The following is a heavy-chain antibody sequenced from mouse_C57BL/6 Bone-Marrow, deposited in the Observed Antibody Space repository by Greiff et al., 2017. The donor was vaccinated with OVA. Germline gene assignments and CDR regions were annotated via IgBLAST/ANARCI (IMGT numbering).Heavy chain of an antibody. D-gene: IGHD2-3*01. CDR3: ARRGDGYYLSWFAY. Sequence: EVQRVESGGDLVKPGGSLKLSCAASGFTFSSYGMSWVRQTPDKRLEWVATISSGGSYTYYPDSVKGRFTISRDNAKNTLYLQMSSLKSEDTAMYYCARRGDGYYLSWFAYWGQGTLVTVSA. CDR1: GFTFSSYG. CDR2: ISSGGSYT. J-gene: IGHJ3*01. V-gene: IGHV5-6*01.